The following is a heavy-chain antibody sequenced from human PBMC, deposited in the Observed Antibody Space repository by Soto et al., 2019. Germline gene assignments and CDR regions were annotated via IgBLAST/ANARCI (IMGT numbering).Heavy chain of an antibody. V-gene: IGHV5-10-1*01. J-gene: IGHJ6*02. D-gene: IGHD1-26*01. Sequence: RGESLKISCKGSGYSFTSYWISWVRQMPGKGLGWMGRIDPSDSYTNYSPSFQGHVTISADKSISTAYLQWSSLKASDTAMYYCARLPEYSGSTTRYGMDVWGQGTTVTVSS. CDR1: GYSFTSYW. CDR3: ARLPEYSGSTTRYGMDV. CDR2: IDPSDSYT.